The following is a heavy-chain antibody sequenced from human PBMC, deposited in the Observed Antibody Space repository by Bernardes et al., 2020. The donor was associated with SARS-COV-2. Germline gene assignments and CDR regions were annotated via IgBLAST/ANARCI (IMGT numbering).Heavy chain of an antibody. CDR3: ARVRFYYGSGSPSRYFDK. J-gene: IGHJ4*02. CDR1: GFAVSDNF. Sequence: GGSLRLSCAISGFAVSDNFMTWVRQAPGKGLEWLSILYNNGRTYYADSVKGRFTISRDDSSNTVYLQMNSLNAQDTATYYCARVRFYYGSGSPSRYFDKWGQGTQVTVSS. D-gene: IGHD3-10*01. CDR2: LYNNGRT. V-gene: IGHV3-53*01.